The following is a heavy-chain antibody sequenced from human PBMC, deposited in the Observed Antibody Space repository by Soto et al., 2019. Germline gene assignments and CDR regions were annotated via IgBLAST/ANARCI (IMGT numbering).Heavy chain of an antibody. CDR2: MNPNSGNT. CDR3: ARGRLGYYYYGMDV. CDR1: GYTFTIYD. V-gene: IGHV1-8*01. J-gene: IGHJ6*02. Sequence: ASVKVSCKASGYTFTIYDINGVVQATGQGLEWMGWMNPNSGNTGYAQKFQGRVTMTRNTSISTAYMELSSLRSEDTAVYYCARGRLGYYYYGMDVWGQGTTVTVSS.